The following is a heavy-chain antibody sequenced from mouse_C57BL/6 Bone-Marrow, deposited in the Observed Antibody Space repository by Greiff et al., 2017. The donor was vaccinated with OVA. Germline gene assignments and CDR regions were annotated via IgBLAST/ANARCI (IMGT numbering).Heavy chain of an antibody. D-gene: IGHD1-1*01. J-gene: IGHJ2*01. V-gene: IGHV1-7*01. CDR2: INPSSGYT. Sequence: QVQLQQSGAELAKPGASVKLSCKASGYTFTSYWMHWVKQRPGQGLEWIGYINPSSGYTKYNQKFKDKATLTADKSSSTAYMQLSSQTYEDSAGYYCARSDYGSSYGDWGQGTTLTVSS. CDR1: GYTFTSYW. CDR3: ARSDYGSSYGD.